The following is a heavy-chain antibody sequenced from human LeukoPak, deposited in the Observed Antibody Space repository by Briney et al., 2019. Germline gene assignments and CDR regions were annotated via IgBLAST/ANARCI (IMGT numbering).Heavy chain of an antibody. CDR2: ISSSSSYI. J-gene: IGHJ4*02. D-gene: IGHD6-19*01. CDR3: AKSPFSSGWYS. CDR1: GFTFSSYS. V-gene: IGHV3-21*04. Sequence: GGSLRLSCAASGFTFSSYSMNWVRQAPGKGLEWVSSISSSSSYIYYADSVKGRFTISRDNSKNTLYLQMNSLRAEDTAVYYCAKSPFSSGWYSWGQGTLVTVSS.